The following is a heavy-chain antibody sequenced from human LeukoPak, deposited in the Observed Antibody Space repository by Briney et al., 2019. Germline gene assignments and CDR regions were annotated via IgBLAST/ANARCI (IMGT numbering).Heavy chain of an antibody. J-gene: IGHJ4*02. CDR3: ARFGYSYTYIDY. D-gene: IGHD5-18*01. Sequence: GESLKISCKVSGNKFTTHWIGWVRQMPGKGLEWMGFIYPGDSDTTYSPSFQGQVTISADKSISTAYLQWSNLKASDTAIYYCARFGYSYTYIDYWGQGTLVTVSS. V-gene: IGHV5-51*01. CDR2: IYPGDSDT. CDR1: GNKFTTHW.